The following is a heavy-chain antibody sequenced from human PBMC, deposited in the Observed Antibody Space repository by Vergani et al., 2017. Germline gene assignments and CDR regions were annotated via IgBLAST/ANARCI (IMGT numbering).Heavy chain of an antibody. J-gene: IGHJ3*02. Sequence: QVQLQESGPGLVKPSETLSLTCAVSGYSISSGYYWGWIRQPPGKGLEWIGSIYHSGSTYYNPSLKSRVTISVDTSKNQFSLRLSSVTAADTAVYYCARLRDFWSGYYTVSDALDIWGQGTMVTVSS. CDR2: IYHSGST. V-gene: IGHV4-38-2*01. D-gene: IGHD3-3*01. CDR1: GYSISSGYY. CDR3: ARLRDFWSGYYTVSDALDI.